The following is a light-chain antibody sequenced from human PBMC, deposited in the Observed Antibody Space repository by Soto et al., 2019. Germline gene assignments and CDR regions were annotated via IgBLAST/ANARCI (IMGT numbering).Light chain of an antibody. J-gene: IGKJ2*01. V-gene: IGKV1-39*01. CDR3: QQSYSTPYT. Sequence: IQMTQSPSSLSASVGDRVTITCRASQRIGTYLSWYQQRPGKAPKLLISPISTLQRGVPSRFSGSGSGTDFTLTITGLQPDDFATYYCQQSYSTPYTFGQGTKLEIK. CDR2: PIS. CDR1: QRIGTY.